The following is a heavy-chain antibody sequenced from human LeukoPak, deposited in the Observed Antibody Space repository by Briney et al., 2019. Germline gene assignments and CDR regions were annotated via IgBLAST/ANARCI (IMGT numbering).Heavy chain of an antibody. J-gene: IGHJ3*02. D-gene: IGHD3-3*01. Sequence: GGSLRLSCVASGFTFSDFAMSWVRQTPGKRLEWVASTDGIGGDSYYADAVKGRFTISRDDSRDTLYLQMNSLKAEDTAVYYCAKDAFSYNGVFDPSDIWGQGTMVTVSS. V-gene: IGHV3-23*01. CDR2: TDGIGGDS. CDR1: GFTFSDFA. CDR3: AKDAFSYNGVFDPSDI.